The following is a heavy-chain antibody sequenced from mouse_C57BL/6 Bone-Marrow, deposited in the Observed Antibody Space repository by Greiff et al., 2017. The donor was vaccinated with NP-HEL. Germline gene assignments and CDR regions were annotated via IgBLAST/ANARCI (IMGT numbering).Heavy chain of an antibody. V-gene: IGHV1-42*01. CDR1: GYSFTGYY. J-gene: IGHJ4*01. CDR3: ATTVGALYYYAMDD. Sequence: EVQLQQSGPELVKPGASVKISCKASGYSFTGYYMNWVKQSPEKSLEWIGEINPSTGGTTYNQKFKAKATLTVDKSSSTAYMQLKSLTSEDSAVYYCATTVGALYYYAMDDWGQGTSVTVSS. CDR2: INPSTGGT. D-gene: IGHD1-1*01.